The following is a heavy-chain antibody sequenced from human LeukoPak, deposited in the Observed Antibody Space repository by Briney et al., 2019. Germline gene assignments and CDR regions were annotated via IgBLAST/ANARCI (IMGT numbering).Heavy chain of an antibody. J-gene: IGHJ5*02. CDR1: GYSFTSYW. CDR3: ARHMGTGIAPFDP. CDR2: IYPGDSDP. V-gene: IGHV5-51*01. Sequence: GESLKISCKGSGYSFTSYWIGWVRQMPRKGLEWMGIIYPGDSDPRYSPSFQGQVTISADNSISTAYLQWSSLKASDTAMYYCARHMGTGIAPFDPWGQGTLVTVSS. D-gene: IGHD6-13*01.